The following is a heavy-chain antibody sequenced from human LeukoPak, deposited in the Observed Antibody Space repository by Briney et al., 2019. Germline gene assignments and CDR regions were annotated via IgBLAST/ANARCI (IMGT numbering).Heavy chain of an antibody. J-gene: IGHJ4*02. CDR3: ASDVVVVVAATMGGDSPGY. Sequence: GGSLRLSCAASGFTFSDYYMNWIRQAPGKGLEWVSYISSSSSYIYYADSVKGRFTISRDNAMNSLYLQMNSLRAEDTAVYYCASDVVVVVAATMGGDSPGYWGQGTLVTVSS. V-gene: IGHV3-11*06. CDR2: ISSSSSYI. D-gene: IGHD2-15*01. CDR1: GFTFSDYY.